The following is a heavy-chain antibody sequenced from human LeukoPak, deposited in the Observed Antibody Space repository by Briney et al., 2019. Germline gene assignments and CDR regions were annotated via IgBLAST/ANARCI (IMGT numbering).Heavy chain of an antibody. D-gene: IGHD2-2*01. CDR2: IYYSGST. CDR1: GGSISSHY. CDR3: ARERVVPAASIYYYYYMDV. J-gene: IGHJ6*03. V-gene: IGHV4-59*11. Sequence: SETLSLTCTVSGGSISSHYWSWIRQPPGKGLEWIGYIYYSGSTNYNPSLKSRVTISVDTSKNQFSLKLSSVTAADTAVYYCARERVVPAASIYYYYYMDVWGKGTTVTVSS.